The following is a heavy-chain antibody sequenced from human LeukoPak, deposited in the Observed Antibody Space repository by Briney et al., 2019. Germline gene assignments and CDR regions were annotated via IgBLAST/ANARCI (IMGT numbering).Heavy chain of an antibody. D-gene: IGHD3-3*01. Sequence: GGSLRLSCAASAFTFSNYWMSWVRQAPGKGLEWVSSISSSSSYIYYADSVKGRFTISRDNAKNSLYLQMNSLRAEDTAVYYCARDPARMYYDFWSGYYTGLDYWGQGTLVTVSS. V-gene: IGHV3-21*01. CDR3: ARDPARMYYDFWSGYYTGLDY. J-gene: IGHJ4*02. CDR1: AFTFSNYW. CDR2: ISSSSSYI.